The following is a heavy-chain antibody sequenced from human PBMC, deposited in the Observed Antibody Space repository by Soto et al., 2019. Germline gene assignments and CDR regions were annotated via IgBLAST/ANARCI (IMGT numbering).Heavy chain of an antibody. CDR1: GFIVSSKY. V-gene: IGHV3-53*01. J-gene: IGHJ4*02. Sequence: GSLLLSCAASGFIVSSKYMSWVRQAPGKGLGWVSVIYSGGNTYYADPVKGRFTISRDDSKDTVFLQMNSLRAEDTAVYYCARQNTFGEFDYWGQGTLVTVYS. CDR3: ARQNTFGEFDY. CDR2: IYSGGNT. D-gene: IGHD3-10*01.